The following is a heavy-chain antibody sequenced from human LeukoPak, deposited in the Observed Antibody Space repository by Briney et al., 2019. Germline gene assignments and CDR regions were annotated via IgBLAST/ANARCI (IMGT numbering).Heavy chain of an antibody. CDR1: GFTFSSYG. D-gene: IGHD5-12*01. Sequence: GGSLRLSCAASGFTFSSYGMHWVRQAPGKGLEGVAVISYDGSSEYYADSVQGRLTVARDNSKNTVYLQMNSLRAEDTAVFYCAKDFRDGYNHPSYYFDSWGQGTLVTVSS. CDR3: AKDFRDGYNHPSYYFDS. CDR2: ISYDGSSE. V-gene: IGHV3-30*18. J-gene: IGHJ4*02.